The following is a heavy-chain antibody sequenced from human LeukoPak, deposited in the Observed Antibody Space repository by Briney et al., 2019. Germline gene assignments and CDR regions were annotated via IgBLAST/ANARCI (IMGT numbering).Heavy chain of an antibody. J-gene: IGHJ5*02. CDR1: GFTVSSNC. CDR3: ARDHYDSSGYYYAGWFDP. V-gene: IGHV3-66*02. D-gene: IGHD3-22*01. CDR2: IYSGGST. Sequence: GGSLRLSCAASGFTVSSNCMSLVRPAPGEGLERVSVIYSGGSTYYADSVKGRFTISRDNSKNTLYLQMNSLRAEDTAVYYCARDHYDSSGYYYAGWFDPWGQGTLVTVSS.